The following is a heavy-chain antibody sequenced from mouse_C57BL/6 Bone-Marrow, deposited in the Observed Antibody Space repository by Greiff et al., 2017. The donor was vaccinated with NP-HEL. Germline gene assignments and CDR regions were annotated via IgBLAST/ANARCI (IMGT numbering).Heavy chain of an antibody. J-gene: IGHJ1*03. V-gene: IGHV5-2*01. CDR2: INSDGGST. Sequence: EVKLMESGGGLVQPGESLKLSCESNEYEFPSHDMSWVRKTPEKRLELVAAINSDGGSTYYPDTMERRFIISRDTTKKTLCLQMSSLSSENTALYYCARQGWYFDVWGTGTTVTVSS. CDR1: EYEFPSHD. CDR3: ARQGWYFDV.